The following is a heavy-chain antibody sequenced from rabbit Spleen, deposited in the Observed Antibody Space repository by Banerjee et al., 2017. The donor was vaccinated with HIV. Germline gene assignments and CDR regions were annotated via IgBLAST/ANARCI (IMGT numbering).Heavy chain of an antibody. CDR3: ARTSSHWLDSWLDL. CDR2: IHAGTKNNI. D-gene: IGHD8-1*01. J-gene: IGHJ5*01. Sequence: QSLEESGGDLVKPAASLTLTCTASGFSFSSDYYMCWVRQAPGKGLEWIACIHAGTKNNIYYANWAKGRFSFSKTSSTTVTLQMTSLTAADTAIYFCARTSSHWLDSWLDLWGPGTLVTVS. CDR1: GFSFSSDYY. V-gene: IGHV1S40*01.